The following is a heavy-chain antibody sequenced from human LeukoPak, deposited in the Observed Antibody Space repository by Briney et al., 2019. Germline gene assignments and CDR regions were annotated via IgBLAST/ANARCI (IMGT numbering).Heavy chain of an antibody. CDR1: GFTFSDYY. Sequence: GESLRLSCAASGFTFSDYYMSWIRQAPGKGLEWVSYISSSGSTIYYADSVKGRFTISRDNAKNSLYLQMNSLRAEDTAVYYCARVSIAAAADYWGQGTLVTVSS. CDR2: ISSSGSTI. V-gene: IGHV3-11*04. CDR3: ARVSIAAAADY. J-gene: IGHJ4*02. D-gene: IGHD6-13*01.